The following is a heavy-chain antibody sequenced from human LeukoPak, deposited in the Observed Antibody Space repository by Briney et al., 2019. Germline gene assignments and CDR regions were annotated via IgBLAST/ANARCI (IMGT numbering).Heavy chain of an antibody. V-gene: IGHV3-21*01. Sequence: PGGSLRLSCAASGFTFSSYSMNWVRQAPGKGLEWVSSISSSSSYIYYADSVKGRFTISRDNAKNSLYLQMNSLRAEDTAVYYCARVPIAARDGMDVWGQGTTVTVSS. CDR3: ARVPIAARDGMDV. CDR2: ISSSSSYI. J-gene: IGHJ6*02. CDR1: GFTFSSYS. D-gene: IGHD6-6*01.